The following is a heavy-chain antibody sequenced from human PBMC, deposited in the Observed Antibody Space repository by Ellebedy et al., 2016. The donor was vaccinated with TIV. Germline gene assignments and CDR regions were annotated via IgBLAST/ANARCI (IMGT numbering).Heavy chain of an antibody. CDR1: GFSLSNARMG. J-gene: IGHJ6*02. V-gene: IGHV2-26*01. Sequence: SGPTLVKPTETLTLTCTVSGFSLSNARMGVSWIRQPPGKALEWLAHIFSNDEKSYSTSLKSRLTISKDTSKSQVVLTMTNMDPVGTATYYCARIPDQGGYEHYYYYGMDVWGQGTTVTVSS. CDR2: IFSNDEK. CDR3: ARIPDQGGYEHYYYYGMDV. D-gene: IGHD5-12*01.